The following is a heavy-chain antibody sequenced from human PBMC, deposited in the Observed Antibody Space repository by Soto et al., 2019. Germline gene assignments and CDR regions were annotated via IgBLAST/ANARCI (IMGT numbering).Heavy chain of an antibody. D-gene: IGHD3-22*01. J-gene: IGHJ1*01. CDR2: ISYGGST. CDR3: ASAATYYYDSSGYFQH. Sequence: SETLSLTCTVSGGSINSGGYCWSWIRQHPGKGLDWIGCISYGGSTSYNPSLKSRVTISVDTSKNQFSLKLSSVTAADTAVYNCASAATYYYDSSGYFQHWGQGTLVTVSS. CDR1: GGSINSGGYC. V-gene: IGHV4-31*03.